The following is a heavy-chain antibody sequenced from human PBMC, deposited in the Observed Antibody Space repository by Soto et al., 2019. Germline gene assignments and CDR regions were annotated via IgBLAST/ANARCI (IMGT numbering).Heavy chain of an antibody. J-gene: IGHJ2*01. Sequence: EGQLLESGGGLVQPGGSLRLSCAASGFTFSTYTMHWVRQAPGKGLEWVSGVRGGDGSTYYADSLKGRFSISRDNAKNTVDLQINSLTAEDTAVYYCTKQGYCWYFDIWGRGTLVTVSS. CDR1: GFTFSTYT. V-gene: IGHV3-23*01. CDR3: TKQGYCWYFDI. CDR2: VRGGDGST. D-gene: IGHD1-26*01.